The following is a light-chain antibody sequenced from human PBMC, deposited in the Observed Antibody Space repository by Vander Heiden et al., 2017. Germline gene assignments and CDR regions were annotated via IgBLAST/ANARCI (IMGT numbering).Light chain of an antibody. Sequence: QAVLTQPSSLSASPGASASLTCTLPRDINVTTYKISWYQQRPGSPPQYLLRYKSDSDKHQASGVPSRFSGSKDISANAGILLISGLQSEDESDYYCLIWHRNTYIFGTGTKVTGL. CDR2: YKSDSDK. J-gene: IGLJ1*01. CDR3: LIWHRNTYI. V-gene: IGLV5-45*02. CDR1: RDINVTTYK.